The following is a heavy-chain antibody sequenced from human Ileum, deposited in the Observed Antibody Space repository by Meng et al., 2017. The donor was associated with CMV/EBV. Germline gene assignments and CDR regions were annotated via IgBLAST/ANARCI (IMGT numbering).Heavy chain of an antibody. CDR3: ARVTWGESGFF. D-gene: IGHD3-16*01. Sequence: GESLKISCAASGFTFSTYYMSWVRQAPGKGLEWVANVNQDGSERYFVDSVKGRFTISADSATNSIFLQMNSLRAEDTVVYYCARVTWGESGFFWGQGTLVTVSS. CDR2: VNQDGSER. CDR1: GFTFSTYY. V-gene: IGHV3-7*01. J-gene: IGHJ4*02.